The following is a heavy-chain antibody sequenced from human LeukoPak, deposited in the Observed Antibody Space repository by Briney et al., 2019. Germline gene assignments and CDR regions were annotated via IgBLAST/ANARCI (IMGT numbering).Heavy chain of an antibody. D-gene: IGHD5-12*01. V-gene: IGHV4-4*07. CDR3: ACGDIGYANNWFDP. Sequence: SETLSLTCTVSGGSISNYYWSWIRQPAGKGLEWIGRIYTSGTTHYNPSLKSRVTMSVDTSKNQFSLNPSSVTAADTAVYYCACGDIGYANNWFDPWGQGTLVTVSS. CDR1: GGSISNYY. CDR2: IYTSGTT. J-gene: IGHJ5*02.